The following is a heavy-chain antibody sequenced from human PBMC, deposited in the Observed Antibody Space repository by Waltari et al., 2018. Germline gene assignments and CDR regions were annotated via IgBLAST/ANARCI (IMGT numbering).Heavy chain of an antibody. CDR3: AREVYGMDV. Sequence: QVQLQESGPGLVKPSETLSLTCTVSGGSISSHYWSWIRQPPGKGLWWIRYIYYCGSTNYTPSLKSRVTMSGDTSKNQFSLKLSSVTAADTAVYYCAREVYGMDVWGQGTTVTVSS. V-gene: IGHV4-59*11. CDR1: GGSISSHY. J-gene: IGHJ6*02. CDR2: IYYCGST.